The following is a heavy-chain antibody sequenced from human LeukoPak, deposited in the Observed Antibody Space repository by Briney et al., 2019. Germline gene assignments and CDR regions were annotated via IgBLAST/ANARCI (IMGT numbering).Heavy chain of an antibody. CDR2: IKQDGSEK. D-gene: IGHD5-12*01. J-gene: IGHJ6*02. CDR1: GFTFSSYW. Sequence: GGSLRLSCAASGFTFSSYWMSWVRQAPGKGLEWVANIKQDGSEKYYVDSVKGRFTISRDNAKNSLYLQMNSLRAEDTAVYYCARDSGYDSRYYYYYYGMDVWGQGTTVTASS. V-gene: IGHV3-7*01. CDR3: ARDSGYDSRYYYYYYGMDV.